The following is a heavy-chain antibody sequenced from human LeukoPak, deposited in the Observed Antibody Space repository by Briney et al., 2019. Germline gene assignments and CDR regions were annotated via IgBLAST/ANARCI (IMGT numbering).Heavy chain of an antibody. Sequence: GGSLRLSCAASGFTFSNYFMHWVRQAPGKGLVWVSRINSDGTSTMYADSVKGRFTISRDNAKNMLYMQMNSLRDEDTAVYYCARRVDATRWFDPWGQGTLVTVSP. CDR1: GFTFSNYF. CDR2: INSDGTST. V-gene: IGHV3-74*03. J-gene: IGHJ5*02. D-gene: IGHD2-15*01. CDR3: ARRVDATRWFDP.